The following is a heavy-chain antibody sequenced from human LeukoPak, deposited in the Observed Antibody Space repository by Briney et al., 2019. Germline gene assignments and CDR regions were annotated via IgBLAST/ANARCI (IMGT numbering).Heavy chain of an antibody. V-gene: IGHV3-48*01. CDR3: AKDPTHFRVWDDYDNTRLNY. CDR1: GFTFSSYS. CDR2: ISRSSSTI. D-gene: IGHD3-22*01. Sequence: PGGSLRLSCAASGFTFSSYSMNWVRQGPGKGLEWVSYISRSSSTILYADSVKGRFTISRDNSKNTVYLQMNSLRAEDTAVYYCAKDPTHFRVWDDYDNTRLNYWGQGTLVTVSS. J-gene: IGHJ4*02.